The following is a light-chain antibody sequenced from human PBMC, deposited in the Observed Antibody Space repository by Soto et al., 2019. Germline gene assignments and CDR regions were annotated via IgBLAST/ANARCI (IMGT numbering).Light chain of an antibody. CDR1: SSDVGGYNY. V-gene: IGLV2-11*01. Sequence: QSVLTQPRSVSGSPGQSVTISCTGTSSDVGGYNYVSWYQQHPGKAPKLMISDVSKRPSGVPDRFSGSKSGNTASLTISGLPAEFEANYYCYSFTGGLYVFGTGTKLTAL. CDR2: DVS. J-gene: IGLJ1*01. CDR3: YSFTGGLYV.